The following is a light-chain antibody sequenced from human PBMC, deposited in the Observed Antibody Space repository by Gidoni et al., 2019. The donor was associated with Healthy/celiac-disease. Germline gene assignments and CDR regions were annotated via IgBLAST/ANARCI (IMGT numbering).Light chain of an antibody. CDR2: DAS. CDR3: HQRSNWREIT. V-gene: IGKV3-11*01. Sequence: EIVLTQSAATLSLYPGERATLSCRASQSVSSYLAWYKQKPGQAPRLLIYDASTSATGIPARFSGSGSGTDFTLTISSLEPEDFAVYYCHQRSNWREITFGQGTRLEIK. J-gene: IGKJ5*01. CDR1: QSVSSY.